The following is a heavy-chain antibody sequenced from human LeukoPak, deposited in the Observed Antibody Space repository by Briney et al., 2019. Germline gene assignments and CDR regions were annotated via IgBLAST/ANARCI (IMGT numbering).Heavy chain of an antibody. D-gene: IGHD3-3*01. CDR2: LFCSGNT. CDR1: GGSISSSSHY. J-gene: IGHJ4*02. CDR3: ARRRYYDFWSDKLGEV. V-gene: IGHV4-39*01. Sequence: PSETLSLTCTVSGGSISSSSHYWGWIRQPPGQELEWIGSLFCSGNTYYNPSLKSRLTISVDTSKNQFSLKLSSVTAADTAVYYCARRRYYDFWSDKLGEVWGQGTLVTVSS.